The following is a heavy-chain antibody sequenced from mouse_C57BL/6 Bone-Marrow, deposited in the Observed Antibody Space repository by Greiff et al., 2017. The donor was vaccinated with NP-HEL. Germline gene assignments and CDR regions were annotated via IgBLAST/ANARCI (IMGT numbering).Heavy chain of an antibody. J-gene: IGHJ3*01. CDR2: IYPRSGNN. CDR3: ARSYYYGSSSWFAY. Sequence: QVQLKQSGAELARPGASVKLSCKASGYTFTSYGISWVKQRTGQGLEWIGEIYPRSGNNYYNEKFKGKATLTADKSSSTAYMELSSLTSEDSAVYFCARSYYYGSSSWFAYWGQGTLVTVSA. D-gene: IGHD1-1*01. CDR1: GYTFTSYG. V-gene: IGHV1-81*01.